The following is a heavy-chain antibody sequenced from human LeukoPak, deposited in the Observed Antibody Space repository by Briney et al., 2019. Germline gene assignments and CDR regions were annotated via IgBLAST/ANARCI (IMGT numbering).Heavy chain of an antibody. J-gene: IGHJ5*02. D-gene: IGHD6-6*01. CDR2: IYPRDGST. CDR1: GYTFTSNY. V-gene: IGHV1-46*01. CDR3: ARDRRSSSSVFDP. Sequence: ASVKVSCKASGYTFTSNYIHWVRQAPGQGLEWMGTIYPRDGSTSYAQKFQGRVTVTRDTSTSTVHMELSGLRSDDTAVYYCARDRRSSSSVFDPRGQGTLVTVSS.